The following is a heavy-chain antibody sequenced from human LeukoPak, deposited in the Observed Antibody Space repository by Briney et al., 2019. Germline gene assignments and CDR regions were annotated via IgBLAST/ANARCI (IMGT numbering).Heavy chain of an antibody. CDR1: GASISSYY. CDR2: IYSSGST. J-gene: IGHJ4*02. V-gene: IGHV4-4*07. D-gene: IGHD1-1*01. Sequence: KPSETLSLTCSVSGASISSYYWSSIRQPAGKGLEWIGRIYSSGSTNYNPSLKSRVTMSVDTSKNQFSLKLSSVTAADTAVYYCARAGATGKSQFDYWGQGTLVTVSS. CDR3: ARAGATGKSQFDY.